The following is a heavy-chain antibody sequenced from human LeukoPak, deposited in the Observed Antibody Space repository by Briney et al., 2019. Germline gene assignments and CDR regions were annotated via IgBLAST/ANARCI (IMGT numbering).Heavy chain of an antibody. D-gene: IGHD3-22*01. CDR3: ARSGTTYYYDSSGYRKPDY. J-gene: IGHJ4*02. Sequence: PGGSLRLSCAASGFTFSDYYMSWIRQAPGQGLEWVSYISSSGRTIYYADSVKGRFTISRDNAKNSLYLQMNSLRAEDTAVYYCARSGTTYYYDSSGYRKPDYWGQGTLVTVSS. CDR2: ISSSGRTI. CDR1: GFTFSDYY. V-gene: IGHV3-11*01.